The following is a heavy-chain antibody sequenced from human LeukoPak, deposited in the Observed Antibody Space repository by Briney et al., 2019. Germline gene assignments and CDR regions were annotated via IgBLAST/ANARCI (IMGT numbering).Heavy chain of an antibody. CDR1: GFTFSSYG. J-gene: IGHJ4*02. Sequence: GGSLRLSCAASGFTFSSYGMHWVRQAPGKGLEWVAFIRYDGSNKYYADSVKGRFTISRDNPKNTLYLQMNSLRAEDTAVYYCAKGTRGYCSSTSCLVPFDYWGQGTLVTVSS. CDR2: IRYDGSNK. V-gene: IGHV3-30*02. CDR3: AKGTRGYCSSTSCLVPFDY. D-gene: IGHD2-2*01.